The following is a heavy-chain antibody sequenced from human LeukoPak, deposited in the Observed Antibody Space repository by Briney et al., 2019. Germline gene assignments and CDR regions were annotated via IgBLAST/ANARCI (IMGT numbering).Heavy chain of an antibody. Sequence: GGSLRLSCAASGFTFSSYAMSWVRQAPGKGLEWVSAISGSGGSTYYADSVKGRFTISRDNFKNTLYLQMNSLRAEDTAVYYCAKDGNSYDFWSGHYTASYYFDYWGQGTLVTVSS. V-gene: IGHV3-23*01. CDR2: ISGSGGST. CDR1: GFTFSSYA. D-gene: IGHD3-3*01. CDR3: AKDGNSYDFWSGHYTASYYFDY. J-gene: IGHJ4*02.